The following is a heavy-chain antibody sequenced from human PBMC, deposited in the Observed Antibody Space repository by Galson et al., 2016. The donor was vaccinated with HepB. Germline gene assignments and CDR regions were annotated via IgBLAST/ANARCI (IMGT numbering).Heavy chain of an antibody. V-gene: IGHV3-9*01. D-gene: IGHD3-22*01. J-gene: IGHJ3*02. CDR1: GFTLDHYA. CDR2: ISWNSGSI. Sequence: LRLSCAASGFTLDHYAMHWVRQAPGKGLERVSGISWNSGSIGYADSVKGRFTISRDNAKNSLYLQMNSLRAEDTALYYCAKDSGSYYYDSSGHRRNAFDIWGQGTMVIVSS. CDR3: AKDSGSYYYDSSGHRRNAFDI.